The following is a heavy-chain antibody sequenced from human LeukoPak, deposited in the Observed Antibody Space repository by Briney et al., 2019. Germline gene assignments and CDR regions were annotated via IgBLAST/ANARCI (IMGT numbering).Heavy chain of an antibody. CDR3: AGLAAGTTTVRYYYYYMDV. V-gene: IGHV1-24*01. J-gene: IGHJ6*03. D-gene: IGHD6-13*01. CDR2: FDPEDGET. Sequence: GASVKVSCKVSGYTLTELSMHWVRQAPGKGLEWMGGFDPEDGETIYAQKFQGRVTMTEDTSTDTAYMELSSLRSEDTAVYYCAGLAAGTTTVRYYYYYMDVWGKGTTVTVSS. CDR1: GYTLTELS.